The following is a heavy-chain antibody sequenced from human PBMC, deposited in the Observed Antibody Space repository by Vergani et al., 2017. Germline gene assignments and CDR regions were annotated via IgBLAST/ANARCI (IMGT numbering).Heavy chain of an antibody. D-gene: IGHD2-21*02. CDR1: GFTLGQYW. Sequence: EVQLVESGGGLVQPGGSLRLSCAASGFTLGQYWMHWVRQTPGTGLEWVSRVKSDGNSAMYADSVKGRFTISRDNSKNTLYLEMKSLRVEDTAVYYCAIAICGGACFMSKWLDTWGQGTLVSVSS. J-gene: IGHJ5*02. CDR2: VKSDGNSA. CDR3: AIAICGGACFMSKWLDT. V-gene: IGHV3-74*03.